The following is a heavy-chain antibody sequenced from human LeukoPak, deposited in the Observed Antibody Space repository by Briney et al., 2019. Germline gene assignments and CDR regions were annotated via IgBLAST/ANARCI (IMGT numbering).Heavy chain of an antibody. CDR3: AKDSALVIQLWLAYDAFDF. D-gene: IGHD5-18*01. Sequence: GGSLRLSCAASGFTFSIYAMSWVRQAPGRGREWVSAISGSGDSTYYADSVKGRFTISRDNSKNTLYLQMNSLRAEQTAVYYCAKDSALVIQLWLAYDAFDFWGQGTMVTVSS. J-gene: IGHJ3*01. CDR2: ISGSGDST. CDR1: GFTFSIYA. V-gene: IGHV3-23*01.